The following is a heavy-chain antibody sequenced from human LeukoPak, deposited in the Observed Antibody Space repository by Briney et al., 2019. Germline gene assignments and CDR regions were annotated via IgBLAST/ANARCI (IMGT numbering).Heavy chain of an antibody. Sequence: ASVKVACKASGYTFTSYYMHWVRQAPGQGLEWMRIINPSGGSTSYAQKFQGRVTMTRDMSTSTVYMELSSLRSEATAVYYCARVGVKVGARDSWGQGTLVTVSS. CDR2: INPSGGST. J-gene: IGHJ4*02. CDR3: ARVGVKVGARDS. CDR1: GYTFTSYY. D-gene: IGHD1-26*01. V-gene: IGHV1-46*01.